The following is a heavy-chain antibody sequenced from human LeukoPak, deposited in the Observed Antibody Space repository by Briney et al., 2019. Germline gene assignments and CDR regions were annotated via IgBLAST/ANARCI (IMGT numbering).Heavy chain of an antibody. V-gene: IGHV3-30*02. CDR1: GFTFSTYA. J-gene: IGHJ4*02. CDR3: AKISSSAESNFDY. D-gene: IGHD6-25*01. Sequence: GGSLRLSCAASGFTFSTYAMHWVRQAPGKGLEWVAFVWPDGSKKYYADSVKGRFAISRENSKNTVYLQMNDLRPEDTALYFCAKISSSAESNFDYWGQGTLLTVSS. CDR2: VWPDGSKK.